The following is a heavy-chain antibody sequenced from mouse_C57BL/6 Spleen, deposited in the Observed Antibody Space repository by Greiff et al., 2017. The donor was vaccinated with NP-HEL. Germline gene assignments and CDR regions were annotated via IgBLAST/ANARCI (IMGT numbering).Heavy chain of an antibody. CDR3: ASGVPWFAY. Sequence: QVQLQQPGAELVMPGASVKLSCKASGYTFTSYWMHWVKQRPGQGLEWIGEIDPSDSYTNYNQKFKGKSTLTVDKSSSTAYMQLSSLTSEDSAVYYCASGVPWFAYWGQGTLVTVSA. CDR2: IDPSDSYT. J-gene: IGHJ3*01. CDR1: GYTFTSYW. V-gene: IGHV1-69*01.